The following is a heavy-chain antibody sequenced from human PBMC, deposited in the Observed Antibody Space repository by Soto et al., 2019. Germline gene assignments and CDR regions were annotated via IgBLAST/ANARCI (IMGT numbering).Heavy chain of an antibody. V-gene: IGHV3-23*01. CDR1: GFTFSRYA. D-gene: IGHD1-26*01. Sequence: GGSLRLSCAASGFTFSRYAMAWVRQAPGKGLEWVSTINDGGVTTYYADSVKGRFTISRDNSRNTLYLQMNSLRVEDTAVYYCARSTRPRGSRYFDHWGQGTLVTVSS. CDR2: INDGGVTT. CDR3: ARSTRPRGSRYFDH. J-gene: IGHJ4*02.